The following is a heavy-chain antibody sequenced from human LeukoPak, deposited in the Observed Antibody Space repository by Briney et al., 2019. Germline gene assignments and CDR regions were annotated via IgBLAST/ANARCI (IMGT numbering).Heavy chain of an antibody. CDR1: GGSISSSSYY. D-gene: IGHD3-10*01. J-gene: IGHJ5*02. CDR3: ARWRRTHRVWFGELRDENWFDP. CDR2: IYYSGST. Sequence: SETLSLTCTVSGGSISSSSYYWGWIRQPPGKGLEWIGSIYYSGSTYYNPSLKSRVTISVDTSKNQFSLKLSSVTAADTAVYYCARWRRTHRVWFGELRDENWFDPWGQGTLVTVSS. V-gene: IGHV4-39*01.